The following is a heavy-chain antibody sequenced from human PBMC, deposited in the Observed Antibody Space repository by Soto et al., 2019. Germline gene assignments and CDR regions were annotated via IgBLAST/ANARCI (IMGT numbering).Heavy chain of an antibody. Sequence: QVQLVQSGAEVKKPGSSVKVSCKASGGTFSSYTISWVRQAPGQGLEWMGRIIPILGIANYAQKFQGRVTITADKSTSTAYMELSSLRSEDTAVYYCARDPTRSYYYGMDVWGQGTTVTVSS. J-gene: IGHJ6*02. CDR1: GGTFSSYT. CDR2: IIPILGIA. CDR3: ARDPTRSYYYGMDV. V-gene: IGHV1-69*08.